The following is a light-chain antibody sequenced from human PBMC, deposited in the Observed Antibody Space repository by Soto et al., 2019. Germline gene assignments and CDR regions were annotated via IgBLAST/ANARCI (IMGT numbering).Light chain of an antibody. CDR2: EV. J-gene: IGLJ1*01. V-gene: IGLV2-14*01. Sequence: QXALTQPASVSGSPGQSITISXTGTSRDVGNYKYVSWYQQHPGKARKLMMYEVNRPSGVSNRFSGSKSGNTASLTISGLXXXXXXXXXCXSYTSSGTYVFGTGTKVTVL. CDR3: XSYTSSGTYV. CDR1: SRDVGNYKY.